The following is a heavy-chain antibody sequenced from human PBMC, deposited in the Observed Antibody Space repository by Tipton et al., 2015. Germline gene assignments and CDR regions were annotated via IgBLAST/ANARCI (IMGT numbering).Heavy chain of an antibody. V-gene: IGHV3-23*01. J-gene: IGHJ4*02. Sequence: SLRLSCAASGFSVSSNYMSWVRQAPGQGLEWVSAISGSGGSTYYADSVKGRFTISRDNSKNTLYLQMNSLRAEDTAVYYCAKDKGRTGVSDFDYWGQGTLVTVSS. CDR3: AKDKGRTGVSDFDY. CDR2: ISGSGGST. D-gene: IGHD1-14*01. CDR1: GFSVSSNY.